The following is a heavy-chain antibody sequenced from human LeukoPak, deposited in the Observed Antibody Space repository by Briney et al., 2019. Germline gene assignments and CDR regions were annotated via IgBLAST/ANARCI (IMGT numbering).Heavy chain of an antibody. D-gene: IGHD5-24*01. J-gene: IGHJ4*02. CDR1: GFTFSSYW. CDR2: INSDGSST. Sequence: GGSPRLSCAASGFTFSSYWMHWVRQAPGKGLVWVSRINSDGSSTSHADSVKGRFTISRDNAKNTLYLQMNSLRAEDTAVYYCARPTRRDGYSGVDSWGQGTLVTVSS. V-gene: IGHV3-74*01. CDR3: ARPTRRDGYSGVDS.